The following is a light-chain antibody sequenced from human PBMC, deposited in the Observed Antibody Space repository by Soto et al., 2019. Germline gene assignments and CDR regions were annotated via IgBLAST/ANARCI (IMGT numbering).Light chain of an antibody. V-gene: IGKV3-15*01. CDR1: QSFSSN. CDR2: GAS. Sequence: EIVMTQSPATLSVSPGERATLSCRASQSFSSNLAWYQQKTGQAPRLLSYGASTRATGIPARFSGSGSGTEFTLTISSLQSEDFAVYYCQQYNNWPPYTFGQGTKLEI. J-gene: IGKJ2*01. CDR3: QQYNNWPPYT.